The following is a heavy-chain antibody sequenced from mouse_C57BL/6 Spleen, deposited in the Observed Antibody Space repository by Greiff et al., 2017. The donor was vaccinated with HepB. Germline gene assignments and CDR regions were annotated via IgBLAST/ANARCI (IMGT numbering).Heavy chain of an antibody. CDR3: ARRGNLDY. D-gene: IGHD6-1*01. J-gene: IGHJ2*01. CDR2: IDPSDSYT. CDR1: GYTFTSYW. V-gene: IGHV1-50*01. Sequence: VQLQQSGAELVKPGASVKLSCKASGYTFTSYWMQWVKQRPGQGLEWIGEIDPSDSYTNYNQKFKGKATLTVDTSSSTAYMQLSSLTSEDSAVYYCARRGNLDYWGQGTTLTVSS.